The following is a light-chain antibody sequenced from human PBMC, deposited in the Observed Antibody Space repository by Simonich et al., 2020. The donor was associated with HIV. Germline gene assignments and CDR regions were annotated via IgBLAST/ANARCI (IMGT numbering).Light chain of an antibody. Sequence: DIQMTQSPSTLSASVGDRVTITCRASQSISSWLAWYQQKPGKAPKLLIYKASSLESGVPSRFSGSGSGTEFTLTISSLQPEDFATYYCLQHNSYPSTFGPGTKVDIK. V-gene: IGKV1-5*03. CDR3: LQHNSYPST. CDR1: QSISSW. J-gene: IGKJ3*01. CDR2: KAS.